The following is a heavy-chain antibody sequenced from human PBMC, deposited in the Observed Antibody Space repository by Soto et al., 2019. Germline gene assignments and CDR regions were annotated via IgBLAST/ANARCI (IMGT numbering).Heavy chain of an antibody. CDR2: ISSSSSYI. V-gene: IGHV3-21*01. Sequence: EVQLVESGGGLVKPGGSLRLSCAASGFTFSSYSMNWVRQAPGKGLEWVSSISSSSSYIYYADSVKGRFTISRDNAKNSRYLQMNSLRAEDTDVYYCARIQLGEDDCDIWGQGTMVTVSS. J-gene: IGHJ3*02. CDR3: ARIQLGEDDCDI. D-gene: IGHD6-6*01. CDR1: GFTFSSYS.